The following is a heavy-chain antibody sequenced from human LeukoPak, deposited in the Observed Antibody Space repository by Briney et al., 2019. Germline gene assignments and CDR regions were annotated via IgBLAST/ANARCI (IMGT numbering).Heavy chain of an antibody. Sequence: SVKVSCKASGGTFSSYAISWVRQSPGQGLEWMGGIIPIFGTANYAQKFRGRVTITADESTSTAYMELSSLRSEDTAVYYCARAKTGYDYSNRLDYWGQGTLVTVSS. CDR3: ARAKTGYDYSNRLDY. J-gene: IGHJ4*02. V-gene: IGHV1-69*01. CDR1: GGTFSSYA. CDR2: IIPIFGTA. D-gene: IGHD4-11*01.